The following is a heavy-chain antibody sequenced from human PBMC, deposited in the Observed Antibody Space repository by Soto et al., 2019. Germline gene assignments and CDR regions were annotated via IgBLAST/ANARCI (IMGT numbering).Heavy chain of an antibody. CDR1: GFTFSSYW. J-gene: IGHJ6*02. V-gene: IGHV3-7*01. Sequence: GGSLRLSCAASGFTFSSYWMSWVRQAPGKGLEWVANIKQDGSEKYYVDSVKGRFTISRDNAKNSLYLQMSSLRAEDTAVYYCAREGNYDFWSGYYFSYDMDVWGQGTTVTVSS. D-gene: IGHD3-3*01. CDR2: IKQDGSEK. CDR3: AREGNYDFWSGYYFSYDMDV.